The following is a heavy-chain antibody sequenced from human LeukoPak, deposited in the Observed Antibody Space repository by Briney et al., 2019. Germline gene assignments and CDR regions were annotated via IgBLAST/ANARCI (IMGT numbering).Heavy chain of an antibody. V-gene: IGHV3-21*01. CDR3: ARESGYCSGGSCSPSGLPIDY. CDR1: GFAFSSYS. J-gene: IGHJ4*02. CDR2: ISSSSSYI. Sequence: GGSLRLSCAASGFAFSSYSMNWVRQAPGKGLEWVSSISSSSSYIYYADSVKGRFTISRDNAKNSLYLQMNSLRAEDTAVYYCARESGYCSGGSCSPSGLPIDYRGQGTLVTVSS. D-gene: IGHD2-15*01.